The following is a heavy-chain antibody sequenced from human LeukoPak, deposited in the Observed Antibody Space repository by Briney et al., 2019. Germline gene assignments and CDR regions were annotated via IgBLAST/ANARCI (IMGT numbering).Heavy chain of an antibody. D-gene: IGHD6-13*01. V-gene: IGHV3-15*01. CDR2: IKNRSDGGAA. CDR1: GFTFSAGW. Sequence: GGSLRLSCAPSGFTFSAGWMTWVRQTPGKGLECVGRIKNRSDGGAADYPTPVKGRFAISRDDSKNTLYLQMNSLKIEDTGVYYCTTVGSSWGFDYWGQGTLVTVSS. J-gene: IGHJ4*02. CDR3: TTVGSSWGFDY.